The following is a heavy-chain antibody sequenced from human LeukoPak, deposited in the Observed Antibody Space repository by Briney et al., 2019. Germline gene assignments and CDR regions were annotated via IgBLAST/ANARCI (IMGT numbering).Heavy chain of an antibody. CDR2: INPNTGGT. V-gene: IGHV1-2*02. CDR1: GYTFTGNY. D-gene: IGHD6-13*01. Sequence: VASVKVSCKASGYTFTGNYIHWVRQAAGQGLEWLGWINPNTGGTKYAQKFQGRVTMTRDTSISTAYMELTWLKSDDTAVYYCARDSATAAAAELDYWGQGTLVTVSS. J-gene: IGHJ4*02. CDR3: ARDSATAAAAELDY.